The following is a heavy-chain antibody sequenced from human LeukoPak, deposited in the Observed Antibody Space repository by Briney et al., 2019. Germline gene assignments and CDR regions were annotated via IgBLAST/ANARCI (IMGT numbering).Heavy chain of an antibody. Sequence: GGSLRLSCAASGFTFSSYEMNWVRQAPGKGLEWISYIGTSGSTIYYADSVKGRFTISRDNAKNSLYLQMNNLRAEDTAVYYCARTNLVTAMLDYWGQGTLVTVSS. V-gene: IGHV3-48*03. CDR2: IGTSGSTI. D-gene: IGHD2-21*02. CDR3: ARTNLVTAMLDY. CDR1: GFTFSSYE. J-gene: IGHJ4*02.